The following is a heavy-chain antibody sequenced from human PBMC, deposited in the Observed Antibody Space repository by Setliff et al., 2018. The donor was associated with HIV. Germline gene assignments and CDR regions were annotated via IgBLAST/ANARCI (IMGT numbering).Heavy chain of an antibody. CDR1: GFAFSSHQ. D-gene: IGHD5-12*01. Sequence: GSLRLSCAASGFAFSSHQMSWVRQAPGKGLEWVAKIRQDGTDKYYVDSVKGRFTISRDNAKNSLYLQMNSLRAEDTAIYYCARDWGSGYDLNFDYWGQGTLVTVSS. V-gene: IGHV3-7*01. CDR3: ARDWGSGYDLNFDY. CDR2: IRQDGTDK. J-gene: IGHJ4*02.